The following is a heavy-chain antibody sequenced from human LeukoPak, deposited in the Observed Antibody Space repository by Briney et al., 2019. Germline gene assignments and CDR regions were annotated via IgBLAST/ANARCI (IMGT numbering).Heavy chain of an antibody. CDR3: AREAVAGAFDI. Sequence: SETLSLTCTVSGGSISSYYWSWIRQPPGKGLEWIGYIYYSGSTNYNPSLKSRVTISVDTSKNQFSLKLSSVTAADTAVYYCAREAVAGAFDIWGQGTMVTVSS. J-gene: IGHJ3*02. D-gene: IGHD4-23*01. CDR2: IYYSGST. CDR1: GGSISSYY. V-gene: IGHV4-59*01.